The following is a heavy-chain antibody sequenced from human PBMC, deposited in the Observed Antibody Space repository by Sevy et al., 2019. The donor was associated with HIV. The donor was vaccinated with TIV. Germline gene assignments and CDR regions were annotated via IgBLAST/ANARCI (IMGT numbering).Heavy chain of an antibody. Sequence: GGSLRLSCAATGFTFSNYAMHWVRQTPGKGLEWVAIIWSDGRFENHGDSVKGRFTISRDNSKNTLYLQMNNVRVEDTAVYYCARGGYYYDNAAYYALDSWGQATLVTVSS. J-gene: IGHJ4*02. CDR3: ARGGYYYDNAAYYALDS. D-gene: IGHD3-22*01. V-gene: IGHV3-33*01. CDR2: IWSDGRFE. CDR1: GFTFSNYA.